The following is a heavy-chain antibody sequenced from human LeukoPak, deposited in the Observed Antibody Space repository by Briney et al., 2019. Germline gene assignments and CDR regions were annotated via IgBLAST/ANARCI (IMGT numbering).Heavy chain of an antibody. V-gene: IGHV3-23*01. J-gene: IGHJ3*02. D-gene: IGHD3-22*01. CDR2: ISGRGGST. CDR3: AKDIHPVVVLAFDI. CDR1: GFTFSSYA. Sequence: PGGSLRLSCAASGFTFSSYAMRWVRQAPGKGLGWVSAISGRGGSTYYADSVKGRFTISRDNSKNTLYLQMNSLRAEDTAVYYCAKDIHPVVVLAFDIWGQGTMVTVSS.